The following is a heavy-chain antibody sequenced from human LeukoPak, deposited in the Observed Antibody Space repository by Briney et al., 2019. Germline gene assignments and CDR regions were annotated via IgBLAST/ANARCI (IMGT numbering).Heavy chain of an antibody. V-gene: IGHV1-2*02. CDR1: GYTFTGYY. CDR2: INPNSGGT. J-gene: IGHJ1*01. D-gene: IGHD3-9*01. CDR3: ASGRFPTYYDILTGYSPPDEYFQH. Sequence: ASVKVSCKASGYTFTGYYMHWVRQAPGQGLEWMGWINPNSGGTNYAQKFQGRVTMTRDTSISTAYMELSRLRSDDTAVYYCASGRFPTYYDILTGYSPPDEYFQHWGQGTLVTVSS.